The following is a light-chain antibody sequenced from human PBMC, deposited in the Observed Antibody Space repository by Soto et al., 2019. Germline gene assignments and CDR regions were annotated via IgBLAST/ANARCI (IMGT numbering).Light chain of an antibody. V-gene: IGKV4-1*01. J-gene: IGKJ4*01. Sequence: DILMTQSPDSLAVSLGERATINCKSSQSVLYSPNNKNYLAWYQQKPGQPPKLLIYWASTRESGVPDRFSGSGSGTDFTLTISSLQAEDVAVYYCQQYYSTLFLTFGGGTKVDIK. CDR2: WAS. CDR1: QSVLYSPNNKNY. CDR3: QQYYSTLFLT.